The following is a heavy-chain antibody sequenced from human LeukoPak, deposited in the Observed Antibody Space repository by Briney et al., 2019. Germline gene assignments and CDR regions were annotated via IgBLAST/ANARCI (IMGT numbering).Heavy chain of an antibody. V-gene: IGHV3-53*01. Sequence: GGSLRLSCAASGFTVSGNYMSWVRQAPGKGLEWVSVIYSGGSTYYADSVKGRFTISRDNSKNTLYLQMNYLSAEDTAVYYCARDVAAAGYFDYWGQGTPVTVSS. J-gene: IGHJ4*02. CDR1: GFTVSGNY. CDR3: ARDVAAAGYFDY. D-gene: IGHD6-13*01. CDR2: IYSGGST.